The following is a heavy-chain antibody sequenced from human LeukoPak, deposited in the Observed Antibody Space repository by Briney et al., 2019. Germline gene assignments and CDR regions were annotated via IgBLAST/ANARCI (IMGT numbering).Heavy chain of an antibody. CDR2: ISGSGDST. CDR1: GFTFSAYA. J-gene: IGHJ3*02. CDR3: AKVTGSGSYLADAFDI. Sequence: GGSLRLSCEASGFTFSAYAMTWVRQAPGQGLEWVSAISGSGDSTYHADSVRGRFTVSRDNSKNTLYLQMKSLSAEDTAVYYCAKVTGSGSYLADAFDIWGHGTVVTVSS. D-gene: IGHD3-10*01. V-gene: IGHV3-23*01.